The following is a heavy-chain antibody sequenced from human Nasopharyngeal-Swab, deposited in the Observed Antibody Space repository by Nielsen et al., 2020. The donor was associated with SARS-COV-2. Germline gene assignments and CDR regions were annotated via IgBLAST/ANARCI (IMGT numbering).Heavy chain of an antibody. CDR2: ISYDGSSK. D-gene: IGHD6-19*01. CDR3: ARAYTNNGWGHFDH. J-gene: IGHJ4*02. Sequence: GESLKISCAASGFTFSNFAMHWVRQAPGKGLEWVAVISYDGSSKYDADSVRGRFTASRDNSINTLYLQMSSLKIEDTAVYYCARAYTNNGWGHFDHWGQGTLVTVSS. V-gene: IGHV3-30-3*01. CDR1: GFTFSNFA.